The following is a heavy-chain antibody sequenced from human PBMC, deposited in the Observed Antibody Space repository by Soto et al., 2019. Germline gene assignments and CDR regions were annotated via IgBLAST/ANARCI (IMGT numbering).Heavy chain of an antibody. D-gene: IGHD7-27*01. CDR2: IQSGGRT. CDR1: GFTVSSKY. J-gene: IGHJ4*02. V-gene: IGHV3-53*01. CDR3: AKGSDTNWEIDY. Sequence: GGSLRLSCAASGFTVSSKYMSWVRQAPGKGLEWVSLIQSGGRTYYADSVKGRFTISRDNSKNTLHLQMNSLRAEDTAVYYCAKGSDTNWEIDYWGQGTLVTVSS.